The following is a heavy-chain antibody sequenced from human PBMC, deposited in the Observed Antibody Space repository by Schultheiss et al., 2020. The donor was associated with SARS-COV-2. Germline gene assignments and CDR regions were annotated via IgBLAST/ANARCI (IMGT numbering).Heavy chain of an antibody. CDR1: GGSVSSGSYY. D-gene: IGHD3-10*01. V-gene: IGHV4-61*01. Sequence: SETLSLTCTVSGGSVSSGSYYWSWIRQPPGKGLEWIGYIYYSGSTNYNPSLKSRVTMSVDKSKNQFSLKLSSVTAADTAVYYCARSYGSGSYLTPNFDYWGQGTLVTVSS. J-gene: IGHJ4*02. CDR2: IYYSGST. CDR3: ARSYGSGSYLTPNFDY.